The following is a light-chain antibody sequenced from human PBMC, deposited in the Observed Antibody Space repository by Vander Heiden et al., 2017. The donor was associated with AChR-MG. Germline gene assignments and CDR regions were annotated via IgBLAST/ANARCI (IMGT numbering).Light chain of an antibody. Sequence: QSALTQPASVSGSPGQSITLSCTGTSSDVGGYNYISWYQHHPGKAPKLIIYDVSKRPSGVSNRVSGSKSGNTASLTISGLQAEDEADYYCSSYTLNTTWVFGTGTKVTVL. J-gene: IGLJ1*01. CDR3: SSYTLNTTWV. V-gene: IGLV2-14*03. CDR2: DVS. CDR1: SSDVGGYNY.